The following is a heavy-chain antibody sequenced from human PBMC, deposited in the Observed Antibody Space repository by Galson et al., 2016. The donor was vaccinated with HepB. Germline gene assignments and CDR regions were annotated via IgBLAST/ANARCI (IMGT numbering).Heavy chain of an antibody. CDR1: GGSIRSGGYS. CDR3: ARVGVAAGTWKVVLNNWFDP. V-gene: IGHV4-31*03. CDR2: IYSNGHT. D-gene: IGHD6-13*01. J-gene: IGHJ5*02. Sequence: TLSLTCTVSGGSIRSGGYSWSWIRQHPGQGLEWIGNIYSNGHTYLNPSLENRVIMSVDTSKNQFYLQMSPVRAADTATYYCARVGVAAGTWKVVLNNWFDPEGQGARVAVSS.